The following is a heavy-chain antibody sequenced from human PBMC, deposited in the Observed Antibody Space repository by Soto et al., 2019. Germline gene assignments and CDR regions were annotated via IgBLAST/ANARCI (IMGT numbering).Heavy chain of an antibody. V-gene: IGHV6-1*01. CDR1: GDSVSSNSAG. J-gene: IGHJ6*03. CDR2: TYYKSKRFN. Sequence: QVQLQLSGPGLMKPSQTLSLTCAISGDSVSSNSAGWNWVRQTPSRGLWWLGRTYYKSKRFNNYALSVKSRMTSTSDTSQNQFSLQLDSATPDDTAVYYCARWSWDDVSGHCYMDVWGNVTTVTVSS. CDR3: ARWSWDDVSGHCYMDV. D-gene: IGHD5-12*01.